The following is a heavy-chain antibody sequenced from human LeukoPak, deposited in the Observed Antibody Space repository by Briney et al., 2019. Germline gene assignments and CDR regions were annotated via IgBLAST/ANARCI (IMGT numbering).Heavy chain of an antibody. CDR1: GGSISSSSYY. J-gene: IGHJ4*02. D-gene: IGHD4-17*01. CDR2: IYYSGST. V-gene: IGHV4-39*07. Sequence: SETLSLTCTVSGGSISSSSYYWGWIRQPPGKGLEWIGSIYYSGSTYYNPSLKSRVTMSVDTSKNQFSLKLSSVTAADTAVYYCARGYGEHPDKYDYWGQGTLVTVSS. CDR3: ARGYGEHPDKYDY.